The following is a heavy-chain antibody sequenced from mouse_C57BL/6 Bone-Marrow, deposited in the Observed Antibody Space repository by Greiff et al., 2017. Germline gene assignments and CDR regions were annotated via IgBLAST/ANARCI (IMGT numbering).Heavy chain of an antibody. J-gene: IGHJ2*01. CDR2: IYPRSGNT. CDR1: GYTFTSYG. D-gene: IGHD1-1*02. V-gene: IGHV1-81*01. Sequence: QVQLQQSGAELARPGASVKLSCKASGYTFTSYGISWVKQRPGRGLEWIGEIYPRSGNTYYNEKFKGKATLTADKSSSTAYMELRSLTSEASAVYFCARTRYYGGLFDYWGQGTTLTVSS. CDR3: ARTRYYGGLFDY.